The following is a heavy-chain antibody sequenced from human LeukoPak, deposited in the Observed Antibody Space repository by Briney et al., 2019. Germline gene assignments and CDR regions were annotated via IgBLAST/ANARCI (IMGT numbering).Heavy chain of an antibody. CDR1: GFTFSTYG. CDR2: MSGSGGGT. CDR3: AKEGGSAWTFDY. Sequence: GGSLRLSCAASGFTFSTYGMSWVRQAPGKGLEWVSVMSGSGGGTYYADSVKGRFTISRDNSKNTLYLQMNSLRAEDTAVYYCAKEGGSAWTFDYWGQGTLVTVSS. D-gene: IGHD6-19*01. J-gene: IGHJ4*02. V-gene: IGHV3-23*01.